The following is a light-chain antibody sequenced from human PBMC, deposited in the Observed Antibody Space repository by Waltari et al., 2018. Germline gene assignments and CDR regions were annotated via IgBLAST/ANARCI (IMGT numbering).Light chain of an antibody. CDR2: DVN. J-gene: IGLJ3*02. CDR1: SSDVGTYNL. Sequence: QFALTQTATVSGSPGQSITISCTGTSSDVGTYNLVSWYQQQPGKAPTLIIYDVNKRPSGVSNRFSGAKSGNTASLTISGLQAADEADYYCCSYAGSAISVFGGGTKVTVL. V-gene: IGLV2-23*02. CDR3: CSYAGSAISV.